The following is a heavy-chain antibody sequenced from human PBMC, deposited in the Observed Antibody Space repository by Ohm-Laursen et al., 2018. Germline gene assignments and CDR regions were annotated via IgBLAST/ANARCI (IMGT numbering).Heavy chain of an antibody. Sequence: SETLSLTCSVSGGSMSSYYWSWIRQPAGKGLEWIGRIYSSGTTDYNPSLTSRVTMSLDTSKNQFSLKLNSVTAADSAVYFCARGLTGWRGYYFDNWGQGTLVTVSS. D-gene: IGHD3-9*01. CDR1: GGSMSSYY. CDR2: IYSSGTT. J-gene: IGHJ4*02. CDR3: ARGLTGWRGYYFDN. V-gene: IGHV4-4*07.